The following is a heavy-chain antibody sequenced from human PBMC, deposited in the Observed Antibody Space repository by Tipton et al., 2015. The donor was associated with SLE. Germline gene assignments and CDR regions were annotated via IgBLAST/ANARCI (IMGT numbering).Heavy chain of an antibody. V-gene: IGHV4-34*01. CDR2: INHGGST. J-gene: IGHJ4*02. Sequence: TLSLTCAVYGGSFSGYYWSWIRQPPGKGLEWIGEINHGGSTNYNPSLKSRVTISVDTSKNQFSLKLSSVTAADTAVYYCARSPYYDILTGYSPYCFDYWGQGTLVTVSS. CDR3: ARSPYYDILTGYSPYCFDY. CDR1: GGSFSGYY. D-gene: IGHD3-9*01.